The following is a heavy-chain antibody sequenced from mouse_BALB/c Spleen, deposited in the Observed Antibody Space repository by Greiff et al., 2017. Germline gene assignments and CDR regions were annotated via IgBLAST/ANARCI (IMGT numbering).Heavy chain of an antibody. CDR3: ARDIYYYGSSYLAY. D-gene: IGHD1-1*01. V-gene: IGHV2-5-1*01. Sequence: QVQLQQSGPSLLQPSQSLSITCTVSGFSLTSYGVHWVRQSPGKGLEWLGVIWRGGSTDYNAAFMSRLSITKDNSKSQVFFKMNSLQTDDTAMYYCARDIYYYGSSYLAYWGQGTLVTVSA. J-gene: IGHJ3*01. CDR2: IWRGGST. CDR1: GFSLTSYG.